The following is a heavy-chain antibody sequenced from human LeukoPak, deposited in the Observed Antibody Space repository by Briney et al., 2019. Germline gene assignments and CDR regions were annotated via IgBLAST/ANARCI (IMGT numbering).Heavy chain of an antibody. CDR2: IYTSGST. CDR3: ARGGVAVAGTSYYYYYGMDV. D-gene: IGHD6-19*01. CDR1: GGSISSYY. J-gene: IGHJ6*02. Sequence: SETLSLTCTVSGGSISSYYWSWIRQPAGKGLEWIGRIYTSGSTNYKPSLKSRVTMSVDTSKNQFSLKLSSVTAADTAVYYCARGGVAVAGTSYYYYYGMDVWGQGTTVTVSS. V-gene: IGHV4-4*07.